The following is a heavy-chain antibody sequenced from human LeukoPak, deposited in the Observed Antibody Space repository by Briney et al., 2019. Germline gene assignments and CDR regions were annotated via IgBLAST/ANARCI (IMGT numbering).Heavy chain of an antibody. D-gene: IGHD3-10*01. V-gene: IGHV4-34*01. CDR3: ARVYYGSADP. J-gene: IGHJ5*02. Sequence: SETLSLTCAVFGGSLSGYYWNWIRQPPGKGLEWIGEINHSGGTNYNPSLKSRVTISLDTSKNQFSPKLSSVTAADTAVYYCARVYYGSADPWGQGTLVTVSS. CDR1: GGSLSGYY. CDR2: INHSGGT.